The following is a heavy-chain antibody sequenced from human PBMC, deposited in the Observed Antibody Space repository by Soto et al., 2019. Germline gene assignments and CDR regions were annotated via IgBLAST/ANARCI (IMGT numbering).Heavy chain of an antibody. D-gene: IGHD1-7*01. CDR3: ARRITGTPPADGGS. Sequence: EVQLVESGGDLVQPGGSLRLSCAVSGFTFSDHYMDWVRQAPGKGLEWVGRIRNIANSYTTDYAASVKGRFTISRDDSKYSLYLQINSMKTEDTAMYYCARRITGTPPADGGSWGQGTLVTVSS. CDR1: GFTFSDHY. CDR2: IRNIANSYTT. V-gene: IGHV3-72*01. J-gene: IGHJ5*02.